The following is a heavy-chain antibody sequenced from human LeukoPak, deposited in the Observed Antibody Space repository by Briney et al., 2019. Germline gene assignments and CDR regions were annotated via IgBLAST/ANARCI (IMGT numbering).Heavy chain of an antibody. CDR3: AKAPGYCSGGSCSPFDY. D-gene: IGHD2-15*01. CDR2: ISGSGGST. CDR1: GFTFSSYA. J-gene: IGHJ4*02. V-gene: IGHV3-23*01. Sequence: GGSLRLSCAASGFTFSSYAMSWVRQAPGKGLEWVSAISGSGGSTYYADSVKGRFTISRDNSKNTLYLQMNSLRAEDTAVYYCAKAPGYCSGGSCSPFDYWGQGTLVTVSS.